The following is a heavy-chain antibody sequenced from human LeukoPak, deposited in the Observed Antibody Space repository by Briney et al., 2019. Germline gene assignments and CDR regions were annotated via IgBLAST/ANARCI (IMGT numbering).Heavy chain of an antibody. J-gene: IGHJ3*02. CDR1: GFTFSSYG. V-gene: IGHV3-33*01. D-gene: IGHD5-24*01. CDR3: ARGGDGYNPFLDI. CDR2: IWYDGSNK. Sequence: GRSLRLSCAASGFTFSSYGMHWVRQAPGKGLEWVAVIWYDGSNKYYADSVKGRFTISRDNSKNTLYLQMNSLRAEDTAVYYCARGGDGYNPFLDIWGQGTMVTVSS.